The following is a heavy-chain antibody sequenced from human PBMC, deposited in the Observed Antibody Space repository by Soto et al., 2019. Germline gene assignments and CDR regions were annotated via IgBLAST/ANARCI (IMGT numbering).Heavy chain of an antibody. J-gene: IGHJ4*02. CDR3: ARVGYYDSSGYYPYVSHLDY. V-gene: IGHV3-30-3*01. D-gene: IGHD3-22*01. Sequence: QVQLVESGGGVVQPGRSLRLSCAASGFTFSSYAMHWVRQAPGKGLEWVAVISYDGSNKYYADSVKGRFTISRDNSKNTLYLQMNSLRAEDTAVYYCARVGYYDSSGYYPYVSHLDYWGQGTLVTVSS. CDR1: GFTFSSYA. CDR2: ISYDGSNK.